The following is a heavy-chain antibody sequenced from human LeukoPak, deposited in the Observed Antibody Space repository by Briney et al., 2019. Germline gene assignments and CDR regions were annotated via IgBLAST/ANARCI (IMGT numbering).Heavy chain of an antibody. CDR2: IWYDGSNK. V-gene: IGHV3-33*01. CDR1: GFTFSSYG. Sequence: PGRSLTLSCAASGFTFSSYGMHWVRQAPGKGLEWVAVIWYDGSNKYYADSVKGRFTISRDNSKNTLYLQMNSLRAEDTAVYYCARDLGILTGLAYYYGMDVWGQGTTVTVSS. CDR3: ARDLGILTGLAYYYGMDV. J-gene: IGHJ6*02. D-gene: IGHD3-9*01.